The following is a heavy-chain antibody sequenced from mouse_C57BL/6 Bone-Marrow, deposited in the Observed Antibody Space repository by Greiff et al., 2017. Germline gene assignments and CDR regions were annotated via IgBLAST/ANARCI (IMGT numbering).Heavy chain of an antibody. CDR2: ISNKANDHAT. CDR1: GFTFSDDW. V-gene: IGHV6-6*01. CDR3: TGSGYLCAY. D-gene: IGHD1-1*02. J-gene: IGHJ3*01. Sequence: EVKVVESGGGLVKPGGSMKLSCAASGFTFSDDWMDWVRQSPGQGLEWVAEISNKANDHATYYAESVKGRFTISRDDSKSSAYLQMNSLRSEDTGIYYCTGSGYLCAYWGQGTLLTVAA.